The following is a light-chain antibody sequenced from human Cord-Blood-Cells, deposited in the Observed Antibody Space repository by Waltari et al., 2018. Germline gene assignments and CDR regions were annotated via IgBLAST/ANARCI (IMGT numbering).Light chain of an antibody. V-gene: IGKV3-11*01. CDR2: DAS. Sequence: EIVLTHAPATLSLSPGERANLGCRASQSASSYLAWYQQKPGQAPRLLIYDASNRATGIPARFSGSGSGTDFTLTISSLEPEDFAVYYCQQRSNWYSFGQGTKLEIK. CDR1: QSASSY. J-gene: IGKJ2*03. CDR3: QQRSNWYS.